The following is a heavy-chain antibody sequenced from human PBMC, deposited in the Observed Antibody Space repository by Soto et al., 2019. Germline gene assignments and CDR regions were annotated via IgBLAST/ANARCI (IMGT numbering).Heavy chain of an antibody. CDR2: ISGNGNSA. Sequence: GGSLRLSCAASGFTFRDYAMNWVRLSSGKGLEWVSDISGNGNSARYADSVKGRFTISRDNSKDTLYLQMNSLRVDDTAVYYCGKERRGSGWSVCNFWGQGSLVTVSS. CDR1: GFTFRDYA. D-gene: IGHD6-19*01. CDR3: GKERRGSGWSVCNF. V-gene: IGHV3-23*01. J-gene: IGHJ4*02.